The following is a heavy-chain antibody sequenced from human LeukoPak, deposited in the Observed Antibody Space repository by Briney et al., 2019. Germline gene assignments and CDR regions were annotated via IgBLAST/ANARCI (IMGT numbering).Heavy chain of an antibody. D-gene: IGHD3-10*01. CDR3: AREGVTMVRGVPDY. V-gene: IGHV3-30*02. CDR2: IRYDGSNK. Sequence: PGGSLRLSCAASGFTFSSYGMHWVRQAPGKGLEWVAFIRYDGSNKYYADSVKGRFTISRDNSKNTLYLQMNSLRAEDTAVYYCAREGVTMVRGVPDYWGQGTLVTVSS. J-gene: IGHJ4*02. CDR1: GFTFSSYG.